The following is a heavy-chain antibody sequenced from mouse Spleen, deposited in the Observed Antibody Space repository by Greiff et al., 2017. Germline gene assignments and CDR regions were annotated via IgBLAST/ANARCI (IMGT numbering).Heavy chain of an antibody. CDR1: GYTFTDYY. Sequence: VQLQQSGPVLVKPGASVKMSCKASGYTFTDYYMNWVKQSHGKSLEWIGVINPYNGGTSYNQKFKGKATLTVDKSSSTAYMELNSLTSEDSAVYYCANRYDVEYYFDYWGQGTTLTVSS. D-gene: IGHD2-14*01. V-gene: IGHV1-19*01. CDR3: ANRYDVEYYFDY. J-gene: IGHJ2*01. CDR2: INPYNGGT.